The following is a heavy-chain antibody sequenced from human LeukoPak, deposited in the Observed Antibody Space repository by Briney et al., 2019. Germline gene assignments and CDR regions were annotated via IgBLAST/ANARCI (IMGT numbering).Heavy chain of an antibody. D-gene: IGHD2-15*01. Sequence: GASVKVSCKASGYTLTSYYMHWVRRAPGQGLEWMGLINPSGGSTSYAQKFQGRVTMTRDTSTSTVYMELSSLRSEDTAVYYCATYSEAGYYYYYGMDVWGKGTTVTVSS. CDR2: INPSGGST. CDR3: ATYSEAGYYYYYGMDV. V-gene: IGHV1-46*01. J-gene: IGHJ6*04. CDR1: GYTLTSYY.